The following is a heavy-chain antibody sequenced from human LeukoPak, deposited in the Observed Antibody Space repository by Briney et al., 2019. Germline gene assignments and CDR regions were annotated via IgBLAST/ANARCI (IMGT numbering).Heavy chain of an antibody. Sequence: ASVKVACKASGYTFTNYYMHWVRQAPGQGLEWMGIINPSGGSTNYAQKFQGRVTMTRDMSTSTVYMELSSLRSEDTAVYYCASLYSDYYDSSGYGSDYWGQGTLVTVSS. J-gene: IGHJ4*02. CDR3: ASLYSDYYDSSGYGSDY. CDR1: GYTFTNYY. CDR2: INPSGGST. V-gene: IGHV1-46*01. D-gene: IGHD3-22*01.